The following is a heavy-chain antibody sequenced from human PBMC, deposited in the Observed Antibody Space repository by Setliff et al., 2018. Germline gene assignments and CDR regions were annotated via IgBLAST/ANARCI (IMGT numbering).Heavy chain of an antibody. V-gene: IGHV3-30*02. CDR1: GFTFSSYG. Sequence: GGSLRLSCAASGFTFSSYGMHWVRQAPGKGLEWVSFIRYDGNNKYYVDSVKGQFTISRDNSKNTLYLQMNSLRAEDTAVYYCAKSQDIDYWGQGTLVTVSS. J-gene: IGHJ4*02. CDR3: AKSQDIDY. CDR2: IRYDGNNK.